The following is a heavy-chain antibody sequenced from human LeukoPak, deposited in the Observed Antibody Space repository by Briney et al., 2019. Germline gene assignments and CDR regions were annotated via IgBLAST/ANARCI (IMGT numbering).Heavy chain of an antibody. Sequence: GGSLRLSCAASGFTFSYYHMSWVRQAPGKGLEWVSSINDDGGNTYYADSVKGRFTISRDNSKNTLYLQMNSLGAGDTAIYYCGKDSSVAVAADDYWGQGTLVTVSS. CDR3: GKDSSVAVAADDY. D-gene: IGHD2-15*01. CDR2: INDDGGNT. CDR1: GFTFSYYH. V-gene: IGHV3-23*01. J-gene: IGHJ4*02.